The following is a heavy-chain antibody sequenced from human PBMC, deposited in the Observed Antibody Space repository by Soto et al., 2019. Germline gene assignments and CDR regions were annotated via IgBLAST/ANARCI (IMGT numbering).Heavy chain of an antibody. CDR1: GFTFSSYW. D-gene: IGHD5-12*01. V-gene: IGHV3-74*01. CDR3: ARDVEEMATNDAFDI. Sequence: GGSLRLSCAASGFTFSSYWMHLVRQAPGKGLVWVSRINSDGSSTSYADSVKGRFTISRDNAKNTLYLQMNSLRAEDTAVYYCARDVEEMATNDAFDIWGQGTMGTGSS. CDR2: INSDGSST. J-gene: IGHJ3*02.